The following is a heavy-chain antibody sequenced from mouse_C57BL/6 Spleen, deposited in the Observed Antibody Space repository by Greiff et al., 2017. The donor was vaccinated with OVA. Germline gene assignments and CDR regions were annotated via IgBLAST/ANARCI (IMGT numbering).Heavy chain of an antibody. CDR1: GYTFTSYW. D-gene: IGHD2-4*01. V-gene: IGHV1-69*01. J-gene: IGHJ2*01. CDR2: IDPSDSYT. CDR3: ARRIYYDSFDY. Sequence: QVQLQQPGAELVMPEASVKLSCKASGYTFTSYWMHWVKQRPGQGLEWIGEIDPSDSYTNYNQKFKGKSTLTVDKSSSTAYMQLSSLTSEDSAVYYCARRIYYDSFDYWGQGTTLTVSS.